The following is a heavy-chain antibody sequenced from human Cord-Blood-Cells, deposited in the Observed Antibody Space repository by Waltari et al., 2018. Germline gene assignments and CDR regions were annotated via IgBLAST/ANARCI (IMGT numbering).Heavy chain of an antibody. CDR2: IYHSGST. Sequence: QLQLQESGSGLVKPSQTLSLTCAVSGGSISSGGYSCSWIRQPPGQGLEWIGYIYHSGSTYYNPSLKSRVTISVDRSKNQFSLKLSSVTAADTAVYYCARGGSGYYDFWSGYGPLFDYWGQGTLVTVSS. V-gene: IGHV4-30-2*01. CDR1: GGSISSGGYS. D-gene: IGHD3-3*01. CDR3: ARGGSGYYDFWSGYGPLFDY. J-gene: IGHJ4*02.